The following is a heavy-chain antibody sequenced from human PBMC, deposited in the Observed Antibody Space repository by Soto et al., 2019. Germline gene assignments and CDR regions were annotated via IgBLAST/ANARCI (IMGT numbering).Heavy chain of an antibody. CDR2: ISSDGSST. Sequence: PGGSLRLSCAASGFTFSSYAMSWVRQAPGKGLEWVSRISSDGSSTTYADSVKGRFTISRDNAENSLHLQMNSLRAEDTAVYYCARVRYYSDNSCYSSSDYWGQGTLLSVSS. CDR3: ARVRYYSDNSCYSSSDY. D-gene: IGHD2-15*01. J-gene: IGHJ4*02. V-gene: IGHV3-74*01. CDR1: GFTFSSYA.